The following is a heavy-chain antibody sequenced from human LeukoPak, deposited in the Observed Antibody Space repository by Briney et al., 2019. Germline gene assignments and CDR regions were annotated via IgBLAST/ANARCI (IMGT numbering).Heavy chain of an antibody. CDR1: GFTFSSYG. CDR2: IWYDGNNK. Sequence: GGSLRLSCAASGFTFSSYGMHWVRQAPGKGLEWVAVIWYDGNNKYYADSVKGRFTISRDNSKNTLYLQMNSLRAEDTAVYYCAREIGEIYDSSGYRDYWGQGTLVTVSS. J-gene: IGHJ4*02. D-gene: IGHD3-22*01. CDR3: AREIGEIYDSSGYRDY. V-gene: IGHV3-33*01.